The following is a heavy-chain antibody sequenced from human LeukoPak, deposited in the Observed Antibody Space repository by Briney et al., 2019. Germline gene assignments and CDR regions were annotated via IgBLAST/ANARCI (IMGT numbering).Heavy chain of an antibody. CDR3: ARGGGLDV. CDR2: INHNGNVN. Sequence: GGSLRLSCAASGFTFSSCGMNWARQAPGKGLEWVASINHNGNVNYYVDSVKGRFTIPRDNAKNSLYLQMSNLRAEDTAVYFCARGGGLDVWGQGATVTVSS. J-gene: IGHJ6*02. CDR1: GFTFSSCG. D-gene: IGHD3-16*01. V-gene: IGHV3-7*03.